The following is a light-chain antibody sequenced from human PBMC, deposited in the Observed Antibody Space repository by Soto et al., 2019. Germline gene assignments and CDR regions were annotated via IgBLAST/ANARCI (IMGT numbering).Light chain of an antibody. Sequence: EIVLTQSPGTLSLSPGERATLSCRASQSVSNYLAWYQQKPGQAPRLLIYGAYRSATVIRDRLSGSGSGTDFTLTIRRLVPEDFAVYYCLPYGGSPHPFGQGTNVAIK. CDR1: QSVSNY. J-gene: IGKJ1*01. V-gene: IGKV3-20*01. CDR3: LPYGGSPHP. CDR2: GAY.